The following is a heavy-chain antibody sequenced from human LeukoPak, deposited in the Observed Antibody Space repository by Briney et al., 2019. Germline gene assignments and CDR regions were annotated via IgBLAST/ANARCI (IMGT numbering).Heavy chain of an antibody. Sequence: GRSLRLSCAASGFAFSSYGMHWVRQAPGKGLEWVAVISSYDGRNKYYADSVKGRLTISRDNSKNTLYLQMNSLRAEDTAVYYCAKDLPGYYGSGSYYRVLDYWGQGTLVTVSS. CDR1: GFAFSSYG. J-gene: IGHJ4*02. D-gene: IGHD3-10*01. V-gene: IGHV3-30*18. CDR3: AKDLPGYYGSGSYYRVLDY. CDR2: ISSYDGRNK.